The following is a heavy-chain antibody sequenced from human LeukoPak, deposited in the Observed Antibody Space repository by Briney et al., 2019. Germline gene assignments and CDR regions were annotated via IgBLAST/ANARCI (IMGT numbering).Heavy chain of an antibody. CDR2: IMSAVNVK. D-gene: IGHD3-16*01. Sequence: PGGSLRLSCAASGVTFSGHGMSWVRQAPGKGLEWVANIMSAVNVKYYVESVKGRFTISTDNATNTVYLEMNSLRPEDTAVYYCARISRYGLDYWGQGTLVTVSS. CDR3: ARISRYGLDY. CDR1: GVTFSGHG. J-gene: IGHJ4*02. V-gene: IGHV3-7*04.